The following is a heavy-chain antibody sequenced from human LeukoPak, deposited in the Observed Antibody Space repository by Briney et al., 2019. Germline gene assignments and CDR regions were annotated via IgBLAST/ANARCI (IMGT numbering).Heavy chain of an antibody. D-gene: IGHD3-22*01. Sequence: GGSLRLSCAASGFTFSSYSMNWVRQAPGKGLEWVSSISSSSSYIYYADSVKGRFTISRDNAKNPLYLQMNSLRAEDTAVYYCARDLGSGYYSREFDYWGQGTLVTVSS. V-gene: IGHV3-21*01. CDR1: GFTFSSYS. CDR3: ARDLGSGYYSREFDY. CDR2: ISSSSSYI. J-gene: IGHJ4*02.